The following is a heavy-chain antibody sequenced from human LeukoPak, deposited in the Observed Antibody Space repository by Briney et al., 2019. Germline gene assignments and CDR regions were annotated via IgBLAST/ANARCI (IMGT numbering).Heavy chain of an antibody. CDR3: ARDANWGSPLYYFDY. J-gene: IGHJ4*02. CDR2: ISSNGGST. D-gene: IGHD7-27*01. Sequence: GGSLRLSCAASGFTFSSYAVHWVRQAPGKGLEYVSAISSNGGSTYYANSVKGRFTISRDNSRNTLYLQMGSLRAEDMAVYYCARDANWGSPLYYFDYWGQGTLVTVSS. V-gene: IGHV3-64*01. CDR1: GFTFSSYA.